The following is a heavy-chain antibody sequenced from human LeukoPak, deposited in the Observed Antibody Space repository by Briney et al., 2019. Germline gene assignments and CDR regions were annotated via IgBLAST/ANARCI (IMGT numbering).Heavy chain of an antibody. V-gene: IGHV1-69*04. CDR1: GGTFSSYT. CDR2: IIPILGIA. J-gene: IGHJ4*02. Sequence: ASVNVSCKASGGTFSSYTISWVRQAPGQGLEWMGRIIPILGIANYAQKFQGRVTITADKSTSTAYMELSSLRSEDTAVYYCAREQPEYDSSGYYHSGRGQGTLVTVSS. CDR3: AREQPEYDSSGYYHSG. D-gene: IGHD3-22*01.